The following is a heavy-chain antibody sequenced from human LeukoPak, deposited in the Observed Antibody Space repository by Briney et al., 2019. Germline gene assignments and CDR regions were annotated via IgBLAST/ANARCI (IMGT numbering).Heavy chain of an antibody. CDR2: ISSSGSNT. V-gene: IGHV3-21*01. CDR3: ARVPPHY. Sequence: GGSLRLSCAASGCSLSTYTMKWVRQAPGKGLEWVSSISSSGSNTYYADSVKGRFTISRDNAKNSLHLQMNSLRAEDTAVYYCARVPPHYWGQGTLVTVSS. J-gene: IGHJ4*02. CDR1: GCSLSTYT.